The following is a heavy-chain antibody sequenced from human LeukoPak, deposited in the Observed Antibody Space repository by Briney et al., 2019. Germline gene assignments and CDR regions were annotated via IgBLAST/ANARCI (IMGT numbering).Heavy chain of an antibody. Sequence: SETLSLTCTVSGGSISSYYWSWIRQPPGKGLEWIGYIYYSGSTNYNPSLKSRVTISVDTSKNQFSLKLGSVTAADTAVYYCARDRWFGELQPYYGMDVWGQGTTVTVSS. CDR2: IYYSGST. CDR1: GGSISSYY. CDR3: ARDRWFGELQPYYGMDV. V-gene: IGHV4-59*01. D-gene: IGHD3-10*01. J-gene: IGHJ6*02.